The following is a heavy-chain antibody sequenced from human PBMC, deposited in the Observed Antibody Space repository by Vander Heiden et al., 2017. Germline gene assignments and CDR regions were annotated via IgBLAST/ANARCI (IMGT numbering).Heavy chain of an antibody. CDR3: AREEYGGKFPDDY. Sequence: VQLVQSGAEVKKPGASVKVSCKVVGYTFTSYYMHWVRQAPGQGLGWMGIINPSGGSTSYAQKFQGRFSMTRDTSTSTVYMELSSLRSEDTAVYYCAREEYGGKFPDDYWGQGTLVTVSS. J-gene: IGHJ4*02. CDR2: INPSGGST. V-gene: IGHV1-46*01. D-gene: IGHD2-15*01. CDR1: GYTFTSYY.